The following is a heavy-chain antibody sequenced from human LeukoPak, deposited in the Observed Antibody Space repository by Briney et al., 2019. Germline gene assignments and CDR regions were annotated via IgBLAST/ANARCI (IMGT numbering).Heavy chain of an antibody. CDR3: AAVGSAEAADSVFGDFDI. V-gene: IGHV1-58*01. Sequence: SVKVSCKASGFTFTSSALQGVRQARGQRLEWIGWIVVGRGNTNYAQKLRGRVTITRDMSTSTAYMELSRLRYEDTAVYYSAAVGSAEAADSVFGDFDIWGQGTMVTVSS. J-gene: IGHJ3*02. D-gene: IGHD3-3*02. CDR1: GFTFTSSA. CDR2: IVVGRGNT.